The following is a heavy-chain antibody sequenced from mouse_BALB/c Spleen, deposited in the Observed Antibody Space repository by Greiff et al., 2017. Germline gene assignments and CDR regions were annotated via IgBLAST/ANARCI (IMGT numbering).Heavy chain of an antibody. D-gene: IGHD1-1*01. CDR1: GFTFSSYT. V-gene: IGHV5-6-4*01. CDR3: TREGTTVANFDY. J-gene: IGHJ2*01. CDR2: ISSGGSYT. Sequence: EVKVVESGGGLVKPGGSLKLSCAASGFTFSSYTMSWVRQTPEKRLEWVATISSGGSYTYYPDSVKGRFTISRDNAKNTLYLQMSSLKSEDTAMYYCTREGTTVANFDYWGQGTTLTVSS.